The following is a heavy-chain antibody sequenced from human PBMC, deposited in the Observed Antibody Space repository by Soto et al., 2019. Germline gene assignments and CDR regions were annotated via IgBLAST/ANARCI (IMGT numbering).Heavy chain of an antibody. Sequence: PSETLSLTCAVYGGSFSGYYWSRIRQPPWKGLEWIGEINHSGSTNYNPSLKSRVTISVDTSKNQFSLKLSSVTAADTAVYYCARGCIAAAGPEGGITFDYWGQGTLVTVSS. CDR2: INHSGST. D-gene: IGHD6-13*01. J-gene: IGHJ4*02. V-gene: IGHV4-34*01. CDR3: ARGCIAAAGPEGGITFDY. CDR1: GGSFSGYY.